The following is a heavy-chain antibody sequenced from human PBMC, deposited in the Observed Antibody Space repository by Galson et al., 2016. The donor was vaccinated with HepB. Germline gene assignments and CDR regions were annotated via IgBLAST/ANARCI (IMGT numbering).Heavy chain of an antibody. CDR2: MYSGGST. CDR1: GFPFSAYW. D-gene: IGHD3-22*01. V-gene: IGHV3-66*01. CDR3: ATPGDYDSSGYRFDY. J-gene: IGHJ4*02. Sequence: SLRLSCAATGFPFSAYWMQWVRQVPGKGLEWVSLMYSGGSTYYADSAKGRFTISRDVSQNTLYLQVNNLRAEDTAVYYCATPGDYDSSGYRFDYWGQGTLVTVSS.